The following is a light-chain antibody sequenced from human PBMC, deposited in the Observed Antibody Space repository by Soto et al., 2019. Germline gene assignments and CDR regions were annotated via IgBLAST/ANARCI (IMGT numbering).Light chain of an antibody. CDR2: GAS. CDR3: QQSYSTPRT. V-gene: IGKV1-39*01. CDR1: QSISNY. J-gene: IGKJ1*01. Sequence: DIQMTQSPSSLSASVEDRVTITCRASQSISNYLNWYQQKPGKAPKLLIYGASNLQSGVPSRFSGSGSGTDFTLTISSLQPEDFATYYGQQSYSTPRTFGQGTKVEIK.